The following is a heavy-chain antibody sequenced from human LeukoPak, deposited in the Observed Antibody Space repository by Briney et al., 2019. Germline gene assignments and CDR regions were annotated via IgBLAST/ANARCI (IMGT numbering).Heavy chain of an antibody. V-gene: IGHV3-48*01. CDR2: ISSTSTTK. CDR1: AFTFSNYG. D-gene: IGHD6-6*01. Sequence: GGSLRLSCAASAFTFSNYGMNWVRQTPGEGLEWVSYISSTSTTKSYADSVKGRFTISRDNAKNSLYLQMTSLRAEDTAVYYCARGGAARPDYWGQGTLVTVSS. CDR3: ARGGAARPDY. J-gene: IGHJ4*02.